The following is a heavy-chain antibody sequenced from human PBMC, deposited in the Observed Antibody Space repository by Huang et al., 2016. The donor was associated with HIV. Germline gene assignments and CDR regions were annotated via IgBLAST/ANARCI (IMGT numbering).Heavy chain of an antibody. CDR3: AREGQGYAMDV. J-gene: IGHJ6*02. Sequence: QVQLVQSGAEVKKPGASVKVSCKTSGYTFTSYSIHLVRQAPGQGLEWMGIINPDVESTSYAPKIQGRVTMTRDTTTSTVYMELSSLRSEDTAMYYCAREGQGYAMDVWGQGTTVTVSS. CDR1: GYTFTSYS. V-gene: IGHV1-46*01. CDR2: INPDVEST.